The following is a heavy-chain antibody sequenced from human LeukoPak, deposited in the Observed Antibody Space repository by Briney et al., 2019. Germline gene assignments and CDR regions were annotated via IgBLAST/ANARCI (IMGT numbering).Heavy chain of an antibody. CDR2: ISFDGTSK. CDR1: GLTFRSYA. V-gene: IGHV3-30*18. J-gene: IGHJ4*02. D-gene: IGHD6-19*01. CDR3: AKLADTEINPHFDY. Sequence: GGSLRLSCAASGLTFRSYAMHWVRQSPGKGLEWVAIISFDGTSKYHADSVKGRFTISRDNFKNTLYLQMNSLRVEDTAVYYCAKLADTEINPHFDYWGQGTLVTVSS.